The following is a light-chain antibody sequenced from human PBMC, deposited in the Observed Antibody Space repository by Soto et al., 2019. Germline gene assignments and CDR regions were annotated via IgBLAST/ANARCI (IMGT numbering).Light chain of an antibody. V-gene: IGKV3-15*01. CDR1: QSISDN. CDR3: HQYGSSPPLS. Sequence: EIVMTQSPATLSVSPGDSATLSCRASQSISDNVAWYQQKPGLAPRLLIYHTSTRATGVPARFSGSGSGTEFSLTISRLEPEDLAVYYCHQYGSSPPLSYGGGTKVEIK. CDR2: HTS. J-gene: IGKJ4*01.